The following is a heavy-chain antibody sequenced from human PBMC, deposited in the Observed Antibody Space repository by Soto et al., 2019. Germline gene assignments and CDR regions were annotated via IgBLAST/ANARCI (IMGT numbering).Heavy chain of an antibody. D-gene: IGHD2-2*01. V-gene: IGHV3-21*01. CDR2: ISSSSYI. CDR3: ARESTSDEYFDY. Sequence: GGSLRLSCAASGFTFSSYSMNWVRQAPGKGLEWVSSISSSSYIYYADSVKGRFTISRDNAKNSLYLQMNSLRAEDTAVYYCARESTSDEYFDYWGQGTLVTVSS. J-gene: IGHJ4*02. CDR1: GFTFSSYS.